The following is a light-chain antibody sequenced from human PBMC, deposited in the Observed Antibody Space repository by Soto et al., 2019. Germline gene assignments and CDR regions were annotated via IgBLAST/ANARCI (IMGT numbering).Light chain of an antibody. V-gene: IGKV3-20*01. CDR2: GAS. CDR3: QQYGSSPGT. Sequence: EIVLTQSPGTLSLSPGERATLSCWASQSPSSNSLAWYQQKPGQAPRLLIYGASSRATGIPDRFRGSGSGTDFTLTISRLEPEDFAVYYCQQYGSSPGTFGQGTKVETK. J-gene: IGKJ1*01. CDR1: QSPSSNS.